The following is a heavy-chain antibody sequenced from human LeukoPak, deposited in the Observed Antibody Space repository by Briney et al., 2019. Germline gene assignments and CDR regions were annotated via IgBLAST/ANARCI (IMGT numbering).Heavy chain of an antibody. V-gene: IGHV3-23*01. Sequence: GGSLRLSCAASGFTFSSYAMSWVRQAPGKGLEWVSAISGSGGSTYYADSVKGRFTISRDNSKNTLYLQMNSLRAEDTAVYYCARNQGYSGSNYYDYWGQGTLVTVSP. CDR3: ARNQGYSGSNYYDY. J-gene: IGHJ4*02. CDR1: GFTFSSYA. CDR2: ISGSGGST. D-gene: IGHD1-26*01.